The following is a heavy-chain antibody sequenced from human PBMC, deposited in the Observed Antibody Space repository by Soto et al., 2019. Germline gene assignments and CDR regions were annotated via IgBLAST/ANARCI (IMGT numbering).Heavy chain of an antibody. V-gene: IGHV1-3*01. CDR2: INAGNGDT. CDR3: VRAISGYVT. J-gene: IGHJ4*02. D-gene: IGHD5-12*01. Sequence: QVQLVQSGAEMKKPGASVKLSCKTSGINYNTYAIHWVRQAPGQGLEWMGWINAGNGDTRYSQNFQGRVTLTRAPSASMASMDTDSLKSADTGVYYCVRAISGYVTWGQGTLVTVSS. CDR1: GINYNTYA.